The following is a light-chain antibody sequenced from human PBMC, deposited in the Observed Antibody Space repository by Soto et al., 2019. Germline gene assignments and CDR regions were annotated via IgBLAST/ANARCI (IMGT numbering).Light chain of an antibody. J-gene: IGKJ3*01. Sequence: EIVLTQSPATLSLSPGERATLSCRASQSVSSSLAWYQQKPGQAPRLLIYGASNGAAGIPARFSGTGSGTDFTLTISSLEPDDFAVYYCQHYGSSPTTFGPGTKVEIK. CDR2: GAS. CDR1: QSVSSS. CDR3: QHYGSSPTT. V-gene: IGKV3-11*01.